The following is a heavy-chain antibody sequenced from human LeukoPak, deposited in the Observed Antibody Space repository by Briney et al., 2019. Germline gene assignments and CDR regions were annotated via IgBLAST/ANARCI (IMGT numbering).Heavy chain of an antibody. Sequence: GGSLRLSCAASGFTFSDYYMSWIRQAPGKGLEWGSYISATTGYTNYADSVKGRFTISRDNAKISLYLQMNTLRAEDTAVYYCARDPQNSVYTYSDFWGQGTLVTVPS. CDR2: ISATTGYT. V-gene: IGHV3-11*05. J-gene: IGHJ4*02. D-gene: IGHD5/OR15-5a*01. CDR1: GFTFSDYY. CDR3: ARDPQNSVYTYSDF.